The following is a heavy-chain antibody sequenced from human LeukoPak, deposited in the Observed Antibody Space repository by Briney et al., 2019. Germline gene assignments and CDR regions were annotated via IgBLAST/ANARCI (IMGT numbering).Heavy chain of an antibody. J-gene: IGHJ4*02. Sequence: QSGGSLRLFCAASEFTFSNYWMSWVRQAPGKGLEWVANVKQEGSETYSVDSVKGRFTISRDNAKNSLYLQMNSLRAEDTAVYYCARGGQYSGYYYFDYWGQGTLVTVSS. CDR1: EFTFSNYW. D-gene: IGHD3-22*01. CDR3: ARGGQYSGYYYFDY. CDR2: VKQEGSET. V-gene: IGHV3-7*01.